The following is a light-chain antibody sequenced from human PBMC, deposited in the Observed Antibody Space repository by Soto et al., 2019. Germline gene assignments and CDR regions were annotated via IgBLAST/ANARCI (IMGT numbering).Light chain of an antibody. CDR1: QSVGRN. CDR2: DAS. Sequence: EIVMTQSPVTLSVSPGERATLSCRASQSVGRNLAWCQQRPGQAPRLLIYDASTRADGIPARFTGSGSGTEFTLNITSPQSEDFAVYYCQQYNGWPRTFGQGTKREF. J-gene: IGKJ2*02. V-gene: IGKV3-15*01. CDR3: QQYNGWPRT.